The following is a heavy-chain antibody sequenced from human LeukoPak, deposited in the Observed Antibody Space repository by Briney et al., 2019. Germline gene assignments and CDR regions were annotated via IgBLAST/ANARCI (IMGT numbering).Heavy chain of an antibody. CDR1: GFTLSSYS. V-gene: IGHV3-48*01. J-gene: IGHJ6*03. D-gene: IGHD2-15*01. CDR3: ARVDGDIVVVVAATYYYYYMDV. Sequence: PGGSLRLSCAASGFTLSSYSMNWVRQAPGKGLEWVSYISSSSSTIYYADSVKGRFTISRDNAKNSLYLQMNSLRAEDTAVYYCARVDGDIVVVVAATYYYYYMDVWGKGTTVTVSS. CDR2: ISSSSSTI.